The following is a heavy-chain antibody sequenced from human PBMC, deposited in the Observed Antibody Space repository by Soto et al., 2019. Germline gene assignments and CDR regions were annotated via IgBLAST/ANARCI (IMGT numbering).Heavy chain of an antibody. CDR1: GFTFSSYA. D-gene: IGHD3-22*01. CDR2: ISGSGGST. J-gene: IGHJ3*02. Sequence: GGSLRLSCAPSGFTFSSYAMSWVRQAPGKGLEWVSAISGSGGSTYYADSVKGRFTISRDNSKNTLYLQMNSLRAEDTAVYYCAKFSYYYDSSGYYPDAFDIWGQGTMVTVSS. CDR3: AKFSYYYDSSGYYPDAFDI. V-gene: IGHV3-23*01.